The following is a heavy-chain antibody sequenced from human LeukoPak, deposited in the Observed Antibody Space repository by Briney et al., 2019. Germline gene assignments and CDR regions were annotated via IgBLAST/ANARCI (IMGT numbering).Heavy chain of an antibody. D-gene: IGHD3-22*01. Sequence: ASVKGSCKAFGYTFTGYYMHWVRQAPGQGLEWMGWINPNSVGTNYAQNFQGRVTMTRDTSISTAYMELSRLRSDDTAVYYCARVTGYYYESSGYYHHAFDIWGLGTMVTVSS. J-gene: IGHJ3*02. CDR2: INPNSVGT. CDR3: ARVTGYYYESSGYYHHAFDI. V-gene: IGHV1-2*02. CDR1: GYTFTGYY.